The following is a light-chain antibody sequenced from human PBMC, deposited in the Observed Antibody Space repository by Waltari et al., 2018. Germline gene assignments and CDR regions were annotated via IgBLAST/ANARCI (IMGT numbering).Light chain of an antibody. J-gene: IGKJ1*01. CDR1: QSVRSSY. V-gene: IGKV3-20*01. Sequence: EIVLTQSPGTLSLSPGERATLSCRASQSVRSSYVAWYQMKPGQAPRLLIHSASSRAIGSPGRFMGSGSGTDFTLSISRLEPEDSAVYYCQQYGSSTGTFGQGTKVEIK. CDR2: SAS. CDR3: QQYGSSTGT.